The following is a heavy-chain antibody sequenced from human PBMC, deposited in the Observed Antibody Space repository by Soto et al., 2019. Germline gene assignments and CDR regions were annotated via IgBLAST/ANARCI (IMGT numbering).Heavy chain of an antibody. J-gene: IGHJ6*02. D-gene: IGHD6-13*01. CDR2: MSSSSTYT. CDR1: GFTFSDFY. Sequence: QVQLVESGGGLVKPGGSLRLSCAASGFTFSDFYMSWIRQAPGKGLEWVSYMSSSSTYTNYANSVKGRVTISRDNAKNSLYLQMNSLRAEDTAVYYCARSGIAATGTGMDVWGQGTTVTVSS. CDR3: ARSGIAATGTGMDV. V-gene: IGHV3-11*05.